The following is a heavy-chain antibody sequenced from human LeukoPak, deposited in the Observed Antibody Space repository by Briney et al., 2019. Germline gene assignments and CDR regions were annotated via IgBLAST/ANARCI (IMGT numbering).Heavy chain of an antibody. CDR2: TYYRSKWYN. V-gene: IGHV6-1*01. CDR1: GDSVSSNSAA. Sequence: SQTLSLTCAISGDSVSSNSAAWNWIRQSPSRGLEWLGRTYYRSKWYNDYAVSVKSRITINPDTSKNQFSLQLNSVTPEDTAVYYCARAVDMVRGVIIGVFDYWGQGTLVTVSS. D-gene: IGHD3-10*01. J-gene: IGHJ4*02. CDR3: ARAVDMVRGVIIGVFDY.